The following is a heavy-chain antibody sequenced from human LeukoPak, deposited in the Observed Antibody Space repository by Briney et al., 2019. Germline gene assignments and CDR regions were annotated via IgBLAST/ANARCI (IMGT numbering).Heavy chain of an antibody. J-gene: IGHJ3*02. Sequence: SQTLSLTCTVSGGSISSGGYYWSWIRQHPGKGLEWIGYIYYSGSTYYNPSLKSRVTISVDTSKNQFSLKLSSVTAADTAVYYCARGSETGYYDSSGYYLDAFDIWGQGTMVTVSS. CDR2: IYYSGST. D-gene: IGHD3-22*01. V-gene: IGHV4-31*03. CDR1: GGSISSGGYY. CDR3: ARGSETGYYDSSGYYLDAFDI.